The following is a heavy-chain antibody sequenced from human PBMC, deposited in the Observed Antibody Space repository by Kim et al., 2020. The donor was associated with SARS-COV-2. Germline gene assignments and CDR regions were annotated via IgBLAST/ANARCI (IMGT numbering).Heavy chain of an antibody. CDR2: IHSSGTT. J-gene: IGHJ4*02. D-gene: IGHD6-19*01. V-gene: IGHV4-59*13. Sequence: SETLSLTCTVSGGSISGFYRSWVRQPPGMGLEWIGYIHSSGTTNYNSSLESRVTISVDTSKNQFSLKLSSVTAADTAVYYCASGGWYSDYWGQGTLVTVSS. CDR3: ASGGWYSDY. CDR1: GGSISGFY.